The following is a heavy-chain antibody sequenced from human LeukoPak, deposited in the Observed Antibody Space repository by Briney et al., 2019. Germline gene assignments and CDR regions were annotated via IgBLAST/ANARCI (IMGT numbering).Heavy chain of an antibody. Sequence: PSETLSLTCTVSGGSISSYYWGWVRQPPGKGLEWIGSMYYRGSTYYSPSLKSRVTISVDTSKNQFSLKLSSVTAADTAVYYCARDAGHQLSRRNYYAMDVWGQGTTVTVSS. D-gene: IGHD1-1*01. V-gene: IGHV4-39*07. CDR2: MYYRGST. CDR1: GGSISSYY. J-gene: IGHJ6*02. CDR3: ARDAGHQLSRRNYYAMDV.